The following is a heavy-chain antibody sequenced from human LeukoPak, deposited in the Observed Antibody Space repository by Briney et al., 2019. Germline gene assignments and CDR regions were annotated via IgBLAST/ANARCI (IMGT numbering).Heavy chain of an antibody. CDR2: IYYSGST. V-gene: IGHV4-59*01. CDR1: GGSISSYY. D-gene: IGHD4/OR15-4a*01. Sequence: SETLSLTCTVSGGSISSYYWSWIRQPPGKGLEWLGYIYYSGSTNYNPSLKSRVTISVDTSKNQFSLKLSSVTAADTAVYYCARRAGAYSHPYDYWGQGTLVTVSS. CDR3: ARRAGAYSHPYDY. J-gene: IGHJ4*02.